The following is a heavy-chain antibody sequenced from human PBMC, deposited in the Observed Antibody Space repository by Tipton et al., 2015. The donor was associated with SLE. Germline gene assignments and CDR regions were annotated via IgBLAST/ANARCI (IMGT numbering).Heavy chain of an antibody. CDR1: GFTFSSYG. CDR3: AKSDHSSDALDI. D-gene: IGHD3-22*01. J-gene: IGHJ3*02. CDR2: IRYDGSNK. Sequence: GSLRLSCAASGFTFSSYGMHWVRQAPGKGPEWVAFIRYDGSNKYYADSVKGRFTISRDNSKNTLYLQMNSLRAEDTAVYYCAKSDHSSDALDIWGQGTMVTVSS. V-gene: IGHV3-30*02.